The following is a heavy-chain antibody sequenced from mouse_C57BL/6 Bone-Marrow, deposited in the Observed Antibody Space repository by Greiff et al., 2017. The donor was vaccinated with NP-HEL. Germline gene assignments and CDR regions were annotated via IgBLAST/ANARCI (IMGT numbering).Heavy chain of an antibody. CDR3: ARSIYYDYADDPFYGMDY. CDR2: IRNKANGYTI. J-gene: IGHJ4*01. CDR1: GFTFTDYY. V-gene: IGHV7-3*01. D-gene: IGHD2-4*01. Sequence: VQLKQSGGGLVQPGGSLSLSCAASGFTFTDYYMSWVRQPPGKALEWVGFIRNKANGYTIEYSASVKCRFTISRDNSQSILYLQMNALRAEDSATYYCARSIYYDYADDPFYGMDYWGQGTSVTVSS.